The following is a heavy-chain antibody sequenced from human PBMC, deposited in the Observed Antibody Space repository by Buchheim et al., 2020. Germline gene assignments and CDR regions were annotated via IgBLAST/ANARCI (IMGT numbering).Heavy chain of an antibody. J-gene: IGHJ4*02. CDR1: GFTFSSYA. CDR3: ARDFGGGAYFDY. Sequence: QVQLVGSGGGVVQPGRSLRLSCAASGFTFSSYAMHWVRQAPGKGLEWVTIISYDGSNKYYADSVKGRFTISRDNSKNTLYLQMNSLRAEDTAVYYCARDFGGGAYFDYWGQGTL. CDR2: ISYDGSNK. D-gene: IGHD3-16*01. V-gene: IGHV3-30*04.